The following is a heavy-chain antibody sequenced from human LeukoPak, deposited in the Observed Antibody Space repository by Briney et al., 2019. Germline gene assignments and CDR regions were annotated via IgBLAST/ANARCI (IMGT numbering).Heavy chain of an antibody. J-gene: IGHJ4*02. CDR1: GFTFTNYA. D-gene: IGHD2-2*01. Sequence: SGGSLRLSCAASGFTFTNYAMSWVRQTPGKGLEWVAATVGSRPDTYHADSVKGRFTVSRDNSKNALYLQMNSLRAEDTAVYYCAKDMRTYYCSSISCYWGIPGYWGQGTLVTVSS. V-gene: IGHV3-23*01. CDR3: AKDMRTYYCSSISCYWGIPGY. CDR2: TVGSRPDT.